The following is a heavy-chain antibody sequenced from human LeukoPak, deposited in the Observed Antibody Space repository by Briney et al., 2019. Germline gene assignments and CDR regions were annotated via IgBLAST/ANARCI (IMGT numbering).Heavy chain of an antibody. CDR3: ARSGYDILTGYTVFDY. J-gene: IGHJ4*02. Sequence: SSETRSLTCTGSGGSISSGGYYWSWIRQHPGKGLEWIGYIYYSGSTYYNPSLKSRVTISVDTSKNQFSLKLSSVTAADTAVYYCARSGYDILTGYTVFDYWGQGTLVTVSS. D-gene: IGHD3-9*01. V-gene: IGHV4-31*03. CDR1: GGSISSGGYY. CDR2: IYYSGST.